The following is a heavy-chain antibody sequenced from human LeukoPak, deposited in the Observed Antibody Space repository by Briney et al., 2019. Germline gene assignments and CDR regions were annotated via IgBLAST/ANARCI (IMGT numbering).Heavy chain of an antibody. CDR3: AKDRETTASGTFDY. CDR2: ISEDGINK. Sequence: GGSLRLSCAASGFTFSNYGMHCVRQAPGEGLEWVAGISEDGINKYYADSVKARFTISRDNSNNTLFLQMNNLRADDTAVYYCAKDRETTASGTFDYWGQGVLVTVSS. D-gene: IGHD6-13*01. J-gene: IGHJ4*02. CDR1: GFTFSNYG. V-gene: IGHV3-30*18.